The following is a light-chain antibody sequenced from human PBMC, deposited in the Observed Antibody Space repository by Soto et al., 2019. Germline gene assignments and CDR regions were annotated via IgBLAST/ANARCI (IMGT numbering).Light chain of an antibody. J-gene: IGKJ2*01. CDR3: QQYNSYPYT. Sequence: DIQMTQSPSTLSASVGDRVTITCRASQSIRSWLAWYQQKPGKAPNLLIYKASSLGSGVPSRFSGTGSGTEFTLTNNSLQPDDFATYYCQQYNSYPYTFGQGTKLEIK. CDR1: QSIRSW. V-gene: IGKV1-5*03. CDR2: KAS.